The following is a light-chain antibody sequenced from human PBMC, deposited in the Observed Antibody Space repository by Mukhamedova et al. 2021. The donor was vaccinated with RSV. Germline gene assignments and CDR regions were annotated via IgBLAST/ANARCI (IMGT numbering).Light chain of an antibody. CDR2: AAS. CDR3: LQHNTLFT. V-gene: IGKV1-17*01. Sequence: WYQRRVHGKAPKRLIYAASRLQSGVPSRFSGSGSGTEFTLTISSLQPEDFATYYCLQHNTLFTFGPGTKVDIK. J-gene: IGKJ3*01.